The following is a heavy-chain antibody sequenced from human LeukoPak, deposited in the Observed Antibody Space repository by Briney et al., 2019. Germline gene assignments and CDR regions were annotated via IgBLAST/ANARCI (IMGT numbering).Heavy chain of an antibody. D-gene: IGHD1-1*01. Sequence: SETLSLTCTVSGGSISSYYWSWIRQPAGKGLEWIGRIYTSGSTNYNPSLKSRVTMSVDTSKNQFSLKLSSVTAADTAVYYYARESWNDWGYYYYYMDVWGKGTTVTVSS. CDR3: ARESWNDWGYYYYYMDV. CDR2: IYTSGST. V-gene: IGHV4-4*07. J-gene: IGHJ6*03. CDR1: GGSISSYY.